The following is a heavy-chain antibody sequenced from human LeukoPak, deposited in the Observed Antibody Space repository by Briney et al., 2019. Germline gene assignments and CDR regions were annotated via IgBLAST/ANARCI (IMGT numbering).Heavy chain of an antibody. V-gene: IGHV1-18*01. CDR2: ISAYNGNT. CDR3: ARLGSGYDYAYFDY. Sequence: GASVKVSCKASGYTFTSYGISWVRQAPGQGLAWMGWISAYNGNTNYAQKLQGRVTMTTDTSTSTAYMELRSLRSDDTAVYYCARLGSGYDYAYFDYWGQGALVTVSS. CDR1: GYTFTSYG. D-gene: IGHD5-12*01. J-gene: IGHJ4*02.